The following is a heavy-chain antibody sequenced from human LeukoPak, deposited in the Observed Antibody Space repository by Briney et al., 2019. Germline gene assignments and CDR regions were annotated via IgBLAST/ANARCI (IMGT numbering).Heavy chain of an antibody. V-gene: IGHV3-7*01. J-gene: IGHJ4*02. CDR1: GFTSRSYW. CDR3: ARDGRSGSYYDF. CDR2: IKQDGSEI. D-gene: IGHD1-26*01. Sequence: GGSLRLSCAVSGFTSRSYWMSWVRQAPGKGLEWVANIKQDGSEIYYVDSVKGRFTISGDNAKNALYLQMNSLRAEDTAVYYCARDGRSGSYYDFWGQGTLVTVSS.